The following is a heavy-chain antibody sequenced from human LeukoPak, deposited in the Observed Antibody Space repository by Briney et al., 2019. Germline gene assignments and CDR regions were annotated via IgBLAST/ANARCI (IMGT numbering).Heavy chain of an antibody. Sequence: ASVKVSCKASGYTSTSYDINWVRQATGQGLEWMGWMNPNSGNTGYAQKFQGRVTMTRNTSISTAYMELSSLRSEDTAVYYCARGRLKGESLQNWGQGTLVTVSS. CDR2: MNPNSGNT. D-gene: IGHD3-10*01. J-gene: IGHJ4*02. V-gene: IGHV1-8*01. CDR1: GYTSTSYD. CDR3: ARGRLKGESLQN.